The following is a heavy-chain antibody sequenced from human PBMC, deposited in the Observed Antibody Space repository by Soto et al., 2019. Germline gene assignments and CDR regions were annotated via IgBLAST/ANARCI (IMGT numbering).Heavy chain of an antibody. CDR2: ISYDGSNK. J-gene: IGHJ3*02. CDR1: GFTFSSYA. D-gene: IGHD6-6*01. Sequence: GSLRLSCAASGFTFSSYAMHWVRQAPGKGLEWVAVISYDGSNKYYADSVKGRFTISRDNSKNTLYLQMNSLRAEDTAVYYCARSSRGEYSSSRDAFDIWGQGTMVTVSS. CDR3: ARSSRGEYSSSRDAFDI. V-gene: IGHV3-30-3*01.